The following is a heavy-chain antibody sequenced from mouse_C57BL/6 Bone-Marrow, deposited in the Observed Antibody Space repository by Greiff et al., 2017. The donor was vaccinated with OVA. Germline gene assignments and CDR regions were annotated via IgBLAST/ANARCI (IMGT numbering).Heavy chain of an antibody. V-gene: IGHV1-52*01. J-gene: IGHJ3*01. D-gene: IGHD2-4*01. CDR2: IDPSDSET. CDR3: AREGYYEGPFAY. Sequence: VQLQQPGAELVRPGSSVKLSCKASGYTFTSYWMHWVKQRPIQGLEWIGNIDPSDSETHYNQKFKDKATLTVDKSSSTAYMQLSSLTSEDSAVYYCAREGYYEGPFAYWGQGTLVTVSA. CDR1: GYTFTSYW.